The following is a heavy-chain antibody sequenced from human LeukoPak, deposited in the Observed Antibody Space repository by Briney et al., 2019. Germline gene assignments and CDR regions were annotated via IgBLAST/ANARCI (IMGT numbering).Heavy chain of an antibody. Sequence: PGGCLRLSCAASRFTFDDYAMSWVRHAPGKGREWVSGINWNGGSTGYADSVKGRFTISRDNTKNSLYLQMNSLRAEDTAFYYCATYSGSYYEGAPFGHWGQGTLVTVSS. D-gene: IGHD1-26*01. CDR1: RFTFDDYA. V-gene: IGHV3-20*04. CDR2: INWNGGST. CDR3: ATYSGSYYEGAPFGH. J-gene: IGHJ4*02.